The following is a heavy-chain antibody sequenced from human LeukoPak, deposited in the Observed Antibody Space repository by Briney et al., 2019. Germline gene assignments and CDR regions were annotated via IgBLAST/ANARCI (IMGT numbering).Heavy chain of an antibody. V-gene: IGHV3-23*01. CDR3: AKGRGSGSYVYYYYGMDV. CDR2: ISGSGGST. Sequence: PGGSLRLSCAASGFTFSTYGMHWVRQAPGKGLEWVSAISGSGGSTYYADSVKGRFTISRDNSKNTLYLQMNSLRAEDTAVYYCAKGRGSGSYVYYYYGMDVWGQGTTVTVSS. J-gene: IGHJ6*02. D-gene: IGHD3-10*01. CDR1: GFTFSTYG.